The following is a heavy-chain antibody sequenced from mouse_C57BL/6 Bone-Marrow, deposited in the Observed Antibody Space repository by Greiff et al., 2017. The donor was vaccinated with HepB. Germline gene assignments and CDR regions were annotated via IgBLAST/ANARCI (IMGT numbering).Heavy chain of an antibody. CDR1: GFSFNTYA. Sequence: EVQRVESGGGLVQPKGSLKLSCAASGFSFNTYAMNWVRQAPGKGLEWVARIRSKSNNYATYYADSVKDRFTISRDDSESMLYLQMNNLKTEDTAMYYCVLLFYAMDYWGQGTSVTVSS. J-gene: IGHJ4*01. V-gene: IGHV10-1*01. CDR3: VLLFYAMDY. CDR2: IRSKSNNYAT. D-gene: IGHD1-1*01.